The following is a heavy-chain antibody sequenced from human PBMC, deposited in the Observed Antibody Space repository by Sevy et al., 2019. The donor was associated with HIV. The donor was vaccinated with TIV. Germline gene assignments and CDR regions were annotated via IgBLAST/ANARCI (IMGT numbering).Heavy chain of an antibody. Sequence: GGSLRLSCVASGFTFSDHYMEWVRQAPGKGLEWVGRTRNKADGYTTEYAASVKGRITISRDESKNSLYVQMNNLKAEDTAVYYCATHAGIAAAGRVFDYWGQGTLVTVSS. CDR2: TRNKADGYTT. CDR1: GFTFSDHY. V-gene: IGHV3-72*01. CDR3: ATHAGIAAAGRVFDY. D-gene: IGHD6-13*01. J-gene: IGHJ4*02.